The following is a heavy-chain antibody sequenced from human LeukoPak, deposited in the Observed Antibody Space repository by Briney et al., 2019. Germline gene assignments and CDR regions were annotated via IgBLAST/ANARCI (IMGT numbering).Heavy chain of an antibody. V-gene: IGHV3-7*01. CDR2: IKEDGSEK. CDR3: VTYTNWVAGDV. J-gene: IGHJ6*02. CDR1: GFTFSESW. D-gene: IGHD2-8*01. Sequence: GSLRLSCAASGFTFSESWMNWVRQAPGQGLEWVAAIKEDGSEKDYVDSVKGRFTISRDNAKNSLYLQMNNLRADDTAVYYCVTYTNWVAGDVWGQGTTVSVS.